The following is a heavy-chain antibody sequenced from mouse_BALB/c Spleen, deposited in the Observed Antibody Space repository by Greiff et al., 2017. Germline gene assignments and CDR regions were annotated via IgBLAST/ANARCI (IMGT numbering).Heavy chain of an antibody. Sequence: DVMLVESGGGLVKPGGSLKLSCAASGFTFSDYYMYWVRQTPEKRLEWVATISDGGSYTYYPDSVKGRFTISRDNAKNNLYLQMSSLKSEDTAMYYCARQTGTAMDYWGQGTSVTVSS. CDR1: GFTFSDYY. J-gene: IGHJ4*01. CDR2: ISDGGSYT. V-gene: IGHV5-4*02. CDR3: ARQTGTAMDY. D-gene: IGHD4-1*01.